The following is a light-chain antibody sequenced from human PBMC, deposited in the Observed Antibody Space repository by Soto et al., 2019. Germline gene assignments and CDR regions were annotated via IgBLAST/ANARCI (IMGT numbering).Light chain of an antibody. CDR3: QHYSSSPFT. CDR2: GAS. V-gene: IGKV3-20*01. Sequence: EIVLTQSPGTLSLTPGERATLSCRASQSVSRSYLAWYQQKPGQAPRLLIYGASTRATGIPDRFGGSGSGTDFTLTISRLEPEDFAVYYCQHYSSSPFTFGPGTKVDIK. J-gene: IGKJ3*01. CDR1: QSVSRSY.